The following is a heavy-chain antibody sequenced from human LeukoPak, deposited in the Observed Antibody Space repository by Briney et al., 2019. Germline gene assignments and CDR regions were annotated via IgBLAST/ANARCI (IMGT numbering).Heavy chain of an antibody. CDR3: ARDGYGDYNAFDI. CDR2: ISYDGSNK. D-gene: IGHD4-17*01. J-gene: IGHJ3*02. V-gene: IGHV3-30*04. Sequence: GGSLRLSCAASGFTFSSYAMHWVRQAPGKGLERVAVISYDGSNKYYADSVKGRFTISRDNSKNTLYLQMNSLRAEDTAVYYCARDGYGDYNAFDIWGQGTMVTVSS. CDR1: GFTFSSYA.